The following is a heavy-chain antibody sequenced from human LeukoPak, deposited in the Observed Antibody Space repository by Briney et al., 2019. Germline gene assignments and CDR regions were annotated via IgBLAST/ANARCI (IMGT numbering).Heavy chain of an antibody. J-gene: IGHJ4*02. CDR2: ISSDGNTI. D-gene: IGHD2-8*02. CDR3: AKSGGGYLDY. V-gene: IGHV3-74*01. CDR1: GFTVSSHW. Sequence: GGSLRLSCAVSGFTVSSHWMYWVRQAPGKWLIWVSRISSDGNTINYADSVKGRFTISRDNAKNTVYLQMNTLRAEDTAMYYCAKSGGGYLDYWGQGTLVTVSS.